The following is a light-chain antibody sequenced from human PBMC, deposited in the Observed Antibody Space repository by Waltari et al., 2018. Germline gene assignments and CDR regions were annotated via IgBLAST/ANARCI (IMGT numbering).Light chain of an antibody. J-gene: IGLJ2*01. V-gene: IGLV2-14*03. Sequence: QSALTQPASVSGSPGQSITISCTGTSSDIGSYNYVSWYQQHPGKAPKLIIFDVTSRPSGVSNRFSGSKSGNTASLIISGLQGEDEANYYCSSYMDTTALELFGGGTSLTVL. CDR3: SSYMDTTALEL. CDR2: DVT. CDR1: SSDIGSYNY.